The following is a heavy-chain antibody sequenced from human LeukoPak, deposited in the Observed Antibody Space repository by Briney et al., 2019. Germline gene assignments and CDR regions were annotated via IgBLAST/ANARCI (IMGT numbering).Heavy chain of an antibody. V-gene: IGHV3-33*01. J-gene: IGHJ4*02. CDR3: ARGYYAGRGHHFEY. D-gene: IGHD3-22*01. CDR1: GLTFSGYG. Sequence: PGKSLRLSCATSGLTFSGYGMHWVRQAPGKGLEWVTVIWSDGSNKYYADSVKGRFTISRDNSKNTLYLQMNSLRAEDTAVYYCARGYYAGRGHHFEYWGQGTLVTVSS. CDR2: IWSDGSNK.